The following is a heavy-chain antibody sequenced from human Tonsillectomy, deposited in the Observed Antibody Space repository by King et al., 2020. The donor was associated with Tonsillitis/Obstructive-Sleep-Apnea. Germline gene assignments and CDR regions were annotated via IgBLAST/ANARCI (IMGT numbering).Heavy chain of an antibody. CDR1: GFTFSDYE. CDR2: ISSTGVSI. CDR3: AREYPYDIWSGYYPYYFDY. D-gene: IGHD3-3*01. V-gene: IGHV3-48*03. J-gene: IGHJ4*02. Sequence: VQLVESGGGLVQPGGSLRLSCTASGFTFSDYEMNWVRQAPGKGLEWVSYISSTGVSIYYADSVEGRFTISRDNAKNSLYLQMNSLRAEDTAVYYCAREYPYDIWSGYYPYYFDYWGQGTLVTVSS.